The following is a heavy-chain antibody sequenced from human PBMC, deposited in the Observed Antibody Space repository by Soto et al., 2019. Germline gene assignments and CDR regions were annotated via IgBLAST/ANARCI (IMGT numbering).Heavy chain of an antibody. V-gene: IGHV3-33*01. CDR3: TRSLLVSRSWSWAQEDCDMDV. D-gene: IGHD6-13*01. Sequence: GGSLRLSCAASGFTFSSYGMHWVRQAPGKGLEWVAVIWCDGSNKYYADSVKGRFTISRDNSKNTLYLQMNSLRAEDTAVYYWTRSLLVSRSWSWAQEDCDMDVWGHGILVTVSS. CDR1: GFTFSSYG. CDR2: IWCDGSNK. J-gene: IGHJ6*02.